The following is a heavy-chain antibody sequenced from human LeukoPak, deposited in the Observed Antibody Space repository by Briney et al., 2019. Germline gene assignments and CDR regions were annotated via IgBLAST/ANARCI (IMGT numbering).Heavy chain of an antibody. CDR1: GFTFDDYG. D-gene: IGHD6-19*01. Sequence: GGSLRLSCAASGFTFDDYGMSWVRQAPGKGLEWVSGINWNGGSTGYADSVKGRFTISRDNAKNSLYLQMNSLRAEDTALYYCAKAPSYSSGWPAEYFQHWGQGTLVTVSS. CDR2: INWNGGST. J-gene: IGHJ1*01. CDR3: AKAPSYSSGWPAEYFQH. V-gene: IGHV3-20*04.